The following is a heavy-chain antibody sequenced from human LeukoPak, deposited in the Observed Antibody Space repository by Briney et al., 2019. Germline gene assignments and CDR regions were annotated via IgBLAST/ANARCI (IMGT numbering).Heavy chain of an antibody. V-gene: IGHV3-23*01. CDR3: AKMRNYEILTGYPLPFDP. J-gene: IGHJ5*02. CDR1: GFTFSTFA. D-gene: IGHD3-9*01. Sequence: GGSLRLSCAASGFTFSTFAMIWVRQPPGKGLEWVSSIFPSGGEIHYADSVRGRFTISRDNSKNTLYVQMNSLRAEDTAVYYCAKMRNYEILTGYPLPFDPWGQGTLVTVFS. CDR2: IFPSGGEI.